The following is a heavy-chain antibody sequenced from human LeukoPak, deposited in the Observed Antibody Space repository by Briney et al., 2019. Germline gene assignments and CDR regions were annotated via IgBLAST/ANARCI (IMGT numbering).Heavy chain of an antibody. Sequence: SETLTLNCAVYGGSFSGYYWSWIRQPPGKGLEWIGEINHSGSTNYNPSLKSRVTISVDTSKNQFSLKLSSVTAADPAVYYCATAGNDYGDYQLDYWGQGTLVTVSS. V-gene: IGHV4-34*01. CDR1: GGSFSGYY. CDR2: INHSGST. J-gene: IGHJ4*02. D-gene: IGHD4-17*01. CDR3: ATAGNDYGDYQLDY.